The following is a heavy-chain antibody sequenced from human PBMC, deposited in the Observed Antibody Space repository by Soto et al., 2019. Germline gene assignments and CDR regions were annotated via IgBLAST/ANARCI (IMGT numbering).Heavy chain of an antibody. V-gene: IGHV3-74*01. CDR3: ARWAKNRYAMDV. Sequence: EVQLVESGGGLVQPGGSLRLSCAASGFAFSTYWMHWVRQAPGKGLLWVARIKFDGSSTYSADSVKGRFTISRDDAKNTLYLQINGLRVDDTSVYDCARWAKNRYAMDVWGQGTTVTVSS. J-gene: IGHJ6*02. CDR2: IKFDGSST. CDR1: GFAFSTYW.